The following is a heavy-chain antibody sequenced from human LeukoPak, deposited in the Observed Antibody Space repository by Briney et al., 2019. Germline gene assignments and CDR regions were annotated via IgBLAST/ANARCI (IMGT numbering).Heavy chain of an antibody. CDR3: ARDRGGRGTPFDY. Sequence: ASVKVSCKASGGTFSSYAISWVRQAPGQGLEWMGRIIPILGIANYAQKFQGRVTITADKSTSTAYMELSSLRSEDTAVYYCARDRGGRGTPFDYWGQGTLVTVSS. J-gene: IGHJ4*02. V-gene: IGHV1-69*04. D-gene: IGHD2-15*01. CDR2: IIPILGIA. CDR1: GGTFSSYA.